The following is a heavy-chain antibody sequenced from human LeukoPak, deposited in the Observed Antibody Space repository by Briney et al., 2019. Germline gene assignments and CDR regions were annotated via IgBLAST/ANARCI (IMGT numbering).Heavy chain of an antibody. D-gene: IGHD4-11*01. CDR2: IWSDGTNR. CDR3: ARDAQRGFDYSNSLQY. V-gene: IGHV3-33*01. Sequence: SLRLSCAATGFTFNHYGMHWVRQAPGKGLEWVAVIWSDGTNRYYSDSVKGRVTISRADSRKTVYLQMNRLGPEDTGMYYCARDAQRGFDYSNSLQYWGQGTPVTVST. CDR1: GFTFNHYG. J-gene: IGHJ4*02.